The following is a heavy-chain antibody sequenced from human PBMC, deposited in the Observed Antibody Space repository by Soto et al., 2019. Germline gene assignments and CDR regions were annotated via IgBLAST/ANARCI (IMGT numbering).Heavy chain of an antibody. J-gene: IGHJ4*02. Sequence: SVKVSCKASGGTFNKYAIDWVRQAPGQAPGQGLEWMGGIIPLFGTPNYAQKFQGRVTISADEVTSTAYMELSSLRSEDTGVYYCARQFDYDTSGYYYAYWGQGTLVTVS. CDR2: IIPLFGTP. V-gene: IGHV1-69*13. CDR1: GGTFNKYA. D-gene: IGHD3-22*01. CDR3: ARQFDYDTSGYYYAY.